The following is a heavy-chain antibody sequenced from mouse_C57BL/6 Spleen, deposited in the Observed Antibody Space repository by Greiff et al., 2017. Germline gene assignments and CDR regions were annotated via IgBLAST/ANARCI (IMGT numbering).Heavy chain of an antibody. J-gene: IGHJ4*01. CDR2: IDPETGGT. D-gene: IGHD2-4*01. Sequence: QVQLQQSGAELVRPGASVTLSCKASGYTFTDYEMHWVQQTPVHGLEWIGAIDPETGGTAYNQKFKGKAILTADKSSSTAYMELRSLTSEDSAVYYCTNYDYAYAMDYWGQGTSVTVSS. CDR3: TNYDYAYAMDY. CDR1: GYTFTDYE. V-gene: IGHV1-15*01.